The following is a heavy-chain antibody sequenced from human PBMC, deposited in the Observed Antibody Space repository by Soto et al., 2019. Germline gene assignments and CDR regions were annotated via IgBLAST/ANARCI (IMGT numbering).Heavy chain of an antibody. CDR1: EYSITSYW. J-gene: IGHJ6*02. V-gene: IGHV5-51*07. D-gene: IGHD3-3*01. Sequence: PWEPLKIWRKGSEYSITSYWLGQLHQMPGKGLEWMGIIYPGDSDTRYSPSLQGQVTISVDKSISTAYLQWSSLKSTDTAMYYCARHVYDFWGGHPNPRNYYGMDVWGQGTTVTVSS. CDR3: ARHVYDFWGGHPNPRNYYGMDV. CDR2: IYPGDSDT.